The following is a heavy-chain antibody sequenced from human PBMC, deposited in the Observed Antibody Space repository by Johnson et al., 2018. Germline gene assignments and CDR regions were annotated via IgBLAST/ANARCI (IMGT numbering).Heavy chain of an antibody. Sequence: VQLVESGGGLVQPGGSLRLSCAASGFTFSHYAMGWVRQAPGKGLEWVSVISGSATYTSDADSAKGRFTISRDSSKNTLYLQMNGLRAEDTALYYCVKGGANCGPDCYFNYFAYWGLGTLVTVSS. CDR2: ISGSATYT. CDR3: VKGGANCGPDCYFNYFAY. CDR1: GFTFSHYA. D-gene: IGHD2-21*02. J-gene: IGHJ4*02. V-gene: IGHV3-23*04.